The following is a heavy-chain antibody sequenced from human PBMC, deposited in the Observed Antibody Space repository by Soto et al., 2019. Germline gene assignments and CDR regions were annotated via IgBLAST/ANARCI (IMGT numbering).Heavy chain of an antibody. CDR3: AKDQGPPRPFDY. J-gene: IGHJ4*02. Sequence: QVQLVESGGTVVQPGRSLRLSCAASGFTFSSYGMHWVRQAPGKGLEWVAGISYDGSNKFYADSVKGRFTISRDNSKNTLCLQMNSLRAEDTAMYYCAKDQGPPRPFDYWGQGTLVTVSS. CDR2: ISYDGSNK. CDR1: GFTFSSYG. V-gene: IGHV3-30*18.